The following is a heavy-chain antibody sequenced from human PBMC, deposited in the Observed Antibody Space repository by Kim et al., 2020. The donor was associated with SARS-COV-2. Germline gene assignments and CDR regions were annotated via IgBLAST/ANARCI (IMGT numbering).Heavy chain of an antibody. Sequence: GGSLRLSCAVSAFTFSMSWMSWVRQAPGKGLEWVANIKQDGSERYYVDSIKGRFTISRDNAKNSVFLQMNGLSAEDTAVYYCARDGFGGYFDYWGRGILVTVSP. CDR2: IKQDGSER. CDR3: ARDGFGGYFDY. D-gene: IGHD3-10*01. V-gene: IGHV3-7*03. CDR1: AFTFSMSW. J-gene: IGHJ4*02.